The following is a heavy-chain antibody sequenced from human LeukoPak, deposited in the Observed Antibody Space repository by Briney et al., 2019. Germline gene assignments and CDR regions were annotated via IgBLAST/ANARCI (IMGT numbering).Heavy chain of an antibody. CDR2: IYTSGST. V-gene: IGHV4-61*02. D-gene: IGHD2-2*01. CDR3: ARLPSEDIVVVPAAMAPNWFDP. J-gene: IGHJ5*02. Sequence: PSETLSLTCTVSGGSISSGSHYWSWIRQPAGKGLEWIGRIYTSGSTNYNPSLKSRVTISVDTSKNQFSLKLSSVTAADTAVYYCARLPSEDIVVVPAAMAPNWFDPWGQGTLVTVSS. CDR1: GGSISSGSHY.